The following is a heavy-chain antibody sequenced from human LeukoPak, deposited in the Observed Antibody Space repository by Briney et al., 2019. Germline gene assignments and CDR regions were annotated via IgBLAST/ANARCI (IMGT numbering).Heavy chain of an antibody. D-gene: IGHD3-10*01. J-gene: IGHJ6*02. Sequence: GGPLRLSCAACGFPFSSYGMQWVRQAPGRGLEWVSSVSSSSYIYYADSVKGRFTISRDNAKNSLYLQMNRRRAEDTAVYYCARDSRYYGSGSYLDYYYYYGMDVWGQGTTVTVSS. V-gene: IGHV3-21*01. CDR2: VSSSSYI. CDR1: GFPFSSYG. CDR3: ARDSRYYGSGSYLDYYYYYGMDV.